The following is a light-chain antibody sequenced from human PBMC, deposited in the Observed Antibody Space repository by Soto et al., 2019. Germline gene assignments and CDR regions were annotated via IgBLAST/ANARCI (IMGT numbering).Light chain of an antibody. CDR1: SSDVGDYNC. CDR3: SSYARSNNWV. J-gene: IGLJ3*02. CDR2: EVS. V-gene: IGLV2-8*01. Sequence: QSAPTQPPSASGSPGQSVTISCTGTSSDVGDYNCVSWYQQHPGKAPKLMIYEVSKRHSGVHDRFTGFKSGNTASLTVSGLQDEDEADYYCSSYARSNNWVFGGGTKLPVL.